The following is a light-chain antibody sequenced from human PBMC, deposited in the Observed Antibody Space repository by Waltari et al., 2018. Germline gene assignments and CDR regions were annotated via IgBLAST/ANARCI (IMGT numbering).Light chain of an antibody. CDR1: QSISPD. Sequence: DTQMPQSPSSLSASVGAIVTIPCRPSQSISPDLNCYQQKPVKAPKLLIYSASTLQSGAPSRFSGSGSGTNFTLTITSLQAEDFATYFCQASYTTPYSFGQGTKVEIK. CDR3: QASYTTPYS. J-gene: IGKJ2*03. CDR2: SAS. V-gene: IGKV1-39*01.